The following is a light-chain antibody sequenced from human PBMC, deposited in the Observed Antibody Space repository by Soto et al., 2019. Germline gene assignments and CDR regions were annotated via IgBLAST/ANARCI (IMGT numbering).Light chain of an antibody. J-gene: IGLJ2*01. CDR2: EVT. Sequence: QSALTQPPSASGSPGRSVTISCTGTSSDVGGYDYVSWFQQHPGKAPKLIIYEVTKRPSGFPDRFSASKSGNTASLTVSGLQAEDEADYYCSSYTSSSTLVFGGGTQLTVL. CDR3: SSYTSSSTLV. CDR1: SSDVGGYDY. V-gene: IGLV2-8*01.